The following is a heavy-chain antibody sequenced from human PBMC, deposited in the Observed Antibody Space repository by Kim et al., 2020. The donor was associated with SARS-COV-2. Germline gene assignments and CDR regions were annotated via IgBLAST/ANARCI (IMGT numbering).Heavy chain of an antibody. V-gene: IGHV1-3*01. CDR2: INAGNGNT. D-gene: IGHD3-10*01. CDR3: ARGAGGFEKAFDI. Sequence: ASVKVSCKASGYTFTSYAMHWVRQAPGQRLEWMGWINAGNGNTKYSQKFQGRVTITRDTSASTAYMELSSLRSEDTAVYYCARGAGGFEKAFDIWGQGTMVTVSS. CDR1: GYTFTSYA. J-gene: IGHJ3*02.